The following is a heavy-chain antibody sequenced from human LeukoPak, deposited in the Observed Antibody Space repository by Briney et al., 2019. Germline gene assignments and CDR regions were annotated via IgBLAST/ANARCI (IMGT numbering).Heavy chain of an antibody. J-gene: IGHJ5*02. D-gene: IGHD3-16*01. CDR2: IHPSGTT. Sequence: SETLSLTCTVSGSSMSDYYWSFIRQPAGKGLEWIGRIHPSGTTYFNPSLKSRVTMSVDTSQSQFSLRLTSMTAADTAVYFCARGDYYDGGGRNWFDPWGQGILVAVPS. CDR3: ARGDYYDGGGRNWFDP. CDR1: GSSMSDYY. V-gene: IGHV4-4*07.